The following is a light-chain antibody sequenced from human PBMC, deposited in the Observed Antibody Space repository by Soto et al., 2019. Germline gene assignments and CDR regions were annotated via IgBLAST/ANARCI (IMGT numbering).Light chain of an antibody. CDR3: SSYTSSSTL. V-gene: IGLV2-14*01. CDR2: AVT. CDR1: SSDIGAYNY. Sequence: QSALTQPASVSGSPGLSITISCTGTSSDIGAYNYVSWYQQHPGKAPKLMIYAVTDRPSGVSSRFSGSKSANTASLTISGLQAEDEADYYCSSYTSSSTLFGTGTKVTVL. J-gene: IGLJ1*01.